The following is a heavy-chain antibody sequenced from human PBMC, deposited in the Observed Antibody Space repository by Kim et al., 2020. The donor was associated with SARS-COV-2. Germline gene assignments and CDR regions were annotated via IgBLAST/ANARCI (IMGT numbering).Heavy chain of an antibody. CDR1: GGTFSSYV. V-gene: IGHV1-69*13. D-gene: IGHD2-15*01. CDR2: IIPIFGTA. Sequence: SVKVSCKATGGTFSSYVISRVRQAPGQGLEWMGGIIPIFGTANDAQKFQGRVTITADEATSTAYMELSSLRAEDRAVYDWARGNGSGGSCQDAMDSGGQ. J-gene: IGHJ3*01. CDR3: ARGNGSGGSCQDAMDS.